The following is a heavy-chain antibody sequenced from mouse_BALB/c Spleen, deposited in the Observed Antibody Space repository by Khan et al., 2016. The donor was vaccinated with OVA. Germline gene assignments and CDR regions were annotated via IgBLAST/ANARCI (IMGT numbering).Heavy chain of an antibody. CDR3: ARNREPDYFDY. V-gene: IGHV2-9*02. CDR2: MWAGGST. J-gene: IGHJ2*01. CDR1: GFSLTSHG. Sequence: VQLQESGPGLVAPSQSLSITCTVSGFSLTSHGVHWVRQPPGKGLEWLGVMWAGGSTNYNSALMSRLSISKDSSKSQVFLKMNSLQTDDTAMYYCARNREPDYFDYWGQGTTLTVSS.